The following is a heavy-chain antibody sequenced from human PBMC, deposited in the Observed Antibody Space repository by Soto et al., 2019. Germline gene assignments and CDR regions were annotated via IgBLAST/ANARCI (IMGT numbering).Heavy chain of an antibody. CDR3: ARRGRTLPHYSYYMDV. Sequence: EVQLLEYGGGLVQPVGSLRLSCAASGFTFSNYVMSWVRQAPGKGLEWVSSVSNSGSNTYYAESVKGRVTISRDNSNNTLYLQMNSLRAEDTALYYCARRGRTLPHYSYYMDVWGKGTTVTGSS. J-gene: IGHJ6*03. CDR2: VSNSGSNT. CDR1: GFTFSNYV. V-gene: IGHV3-23*01.